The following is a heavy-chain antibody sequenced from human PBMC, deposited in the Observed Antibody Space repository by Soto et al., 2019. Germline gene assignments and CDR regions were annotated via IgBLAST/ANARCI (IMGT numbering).Heavy chain of an antibody. CDR3: ARYSYDYGVDY. D-gene: IGHD4-17*01. CDR2: INHSGST. J-gene: IGHJ4*02. CDR1: EGSFIGYC. Sequence: SETQRHRYSVDEGSFIGYCWSRIRQPPGKGLEWIGEINHSGSTNYNPSLKSRVTISVDTSKNQFSLKLSSVTAADTAVYYCARYSYDYGVDYWGQGTLVTVSS. V-gene: IGHV4-34*01.